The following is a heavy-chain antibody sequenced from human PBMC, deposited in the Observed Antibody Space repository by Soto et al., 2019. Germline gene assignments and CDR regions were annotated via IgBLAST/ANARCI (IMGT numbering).Heavy chain of an antibody. J-gene: IGHJ4*02. V-gene: IGHV3-30*18. CDR2: ISYDGSNK. CDR1: GFTFSSYG. CDR3: AKDLDYDFWSGYCDY. Sequence: GSLRLSCAASGFTFSSYGMHWVRQAPGKGLEWVAVISYDGSNKYYADSVKGRFTISRDNSKNTLYLQMNSLRAEDTAVYYCAKDLDYDFWSGYCDYWGQGTLVTVSS. D-gene: IGHD3-3*01.